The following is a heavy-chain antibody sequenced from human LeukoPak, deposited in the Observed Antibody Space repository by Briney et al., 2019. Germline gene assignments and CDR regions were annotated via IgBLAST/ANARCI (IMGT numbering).Heavy chain of an antibody. J-gene: IGHJ4*02. V-gene: IGHV1-2*02. D-gene: IGHD3-10*01. CDR3: ATYQYDSGTYLDY. Sequence: ASVKVSCKASGYTFTSYGISWVRQAPGQGLEWMGWINPNSGGTNYAQKFQGRVTMTRDTSISTAYMELSRLRSDDTAVYYCATYQYDSGTYLDYWGQGTLVTVSS. CDR1: GYTFTSYG. CDR2: INPNSGGT.